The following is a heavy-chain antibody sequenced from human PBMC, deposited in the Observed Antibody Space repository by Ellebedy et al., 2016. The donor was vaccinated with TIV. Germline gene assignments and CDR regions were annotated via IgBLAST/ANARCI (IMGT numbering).Heavy chain of an antibody. CDR3: AKEISLIATYAFDI. CDR1: GFRFSIYE. Sequence: GESLRISCAASGFRFSIYEMTWVRQAPGKGLEWVSYISSSGTTIYYADSVKGRFTISRDNSKNTLYLQMNSLRAEDTAVYYCAKEISLIATYAFDIWGQGTMVTVSS. CDR2: ISSSGTTI. J-gene: IGHJ3*02. V-gene: IGHV3-48*03. D-gene: IGHD6-13*01.